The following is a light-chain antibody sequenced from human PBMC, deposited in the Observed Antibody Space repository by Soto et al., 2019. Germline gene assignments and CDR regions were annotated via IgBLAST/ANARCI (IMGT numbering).Light chain of an antibody. CDR1: QSVSSR. V-gene: IGKV3D-20*02. CDR3: QQRSNWPIT. J-gene: IGKJ5*01. CDR2: GAS. Sequence: EIVLTPSPGTLSLSPGERANLSCRASQSVSSRLAWYQQKPGQAPRLLISGASSRATGIPDRFSGSGSATDFTLTISRLEPEDFAVYYCQQRSNWPITFGQGTRLEIK.